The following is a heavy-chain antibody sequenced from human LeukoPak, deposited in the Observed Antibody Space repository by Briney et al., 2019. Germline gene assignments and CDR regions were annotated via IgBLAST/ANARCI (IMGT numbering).Heavy chain of an antibody. D-gene: IGHD3-10*01. J-gene: IGHJ4*02. CDR1: GYTFTSYG. CDR3: AREVLTYYYGSGSAYYFDY. Sequence: ASVKVSCKASGYTFTSYGISWVRQAPGQGLEWMGWISAYNGNTDYAQKLQGRVTMTTDTSTSTAYMEPRSLRSDDTAVYYCAREVLTYYYGSGSAYYFDYWGQGTLVTVSS. CDR2: ISAYNGNT. V-gene: IGHV1-18*04.